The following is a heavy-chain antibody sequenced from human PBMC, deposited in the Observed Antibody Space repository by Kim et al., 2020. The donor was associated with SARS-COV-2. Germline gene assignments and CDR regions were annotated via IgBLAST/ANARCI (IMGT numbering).Heavy chain of an antibody. CDR3: ATTSVPGGSYYFDF. Sequence: GGSLRLSCAASGFSFSDYSMHWVRRAPGKGLEYVAAISPPGGGTYYGSSVKGRFTISRADSINTLYLQMDILTPEDMAVYYCATTSVPGGSYYFDFWGQGTPGTVSS. V-gene: IGHV3-64*01. CDR2: ISPPGGGT. CDR1: GFSFSDYS. J-gene: IGHJ4*02. D-gene: IGHD1-26*01.